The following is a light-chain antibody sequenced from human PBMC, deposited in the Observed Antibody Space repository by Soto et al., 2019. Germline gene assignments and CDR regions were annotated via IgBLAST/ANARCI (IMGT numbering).Light chain of an antibody. CDR3: QQYKNWPPLT. Sequence: EIVMTQSPATLSVSPGERATLSRRASQSVSYNLAWYQQKPGQGPRLLIYGAFTRATGIPARFSGSGSGTEFTLTISSLQSEDFGVYYCQQYKNWPPLTFGGGTKVEIK. J-gene: IGKJ4*01. V-gene: IGKV3-15*01. CDR1: QSVSYN. CDR2: GAF.